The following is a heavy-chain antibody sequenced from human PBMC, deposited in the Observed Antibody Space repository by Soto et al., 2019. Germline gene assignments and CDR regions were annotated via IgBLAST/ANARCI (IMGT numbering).Heavy chain of an antibody. Sequence: GSLKLSCAASGFTFSRYSMNWVRQAPGKGLEWVSSISSSSSYIYYADSVKGRFTISRDNAKNSLYLQMNSLRAEDTAVYYCARDRPPYCGGDCYRSDAFDIWGQGTMVTVSS. J-gene: IGHJ3*02. V-gene: IGHV3-21*01. CDR1: GFTFSRYS. D-gene: IGHD2-21*02. CDR3: ARDRPPYCGGDCYRSDAFDI. CDR2: ISSSSSYI.